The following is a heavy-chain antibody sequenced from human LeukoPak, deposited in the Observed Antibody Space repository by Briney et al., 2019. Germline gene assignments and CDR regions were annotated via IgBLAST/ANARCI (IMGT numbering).Heavy chain of an antibody. CDR3: ARFGGPHAFDI. Sequence: PSESLSLTCTVSGGSIISSSYYWGWIRQPPGKGLEWIAYINYSGSTDYNPSLKSRVTISVDTSKNHFSLTLSSVTAADTAVYYCARFGGPHAFDIWGQGTMVTVSS. D-gene: IGHD3-3*01. J-gene: IGHJ3*02. CDR2: INYSGST. V-gene: IGHV4-61*03. CDR1: GGSIISSSYY.